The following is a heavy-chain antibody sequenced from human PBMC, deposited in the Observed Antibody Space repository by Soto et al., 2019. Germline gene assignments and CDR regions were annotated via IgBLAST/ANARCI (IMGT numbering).Heavy chain of an antibody. V-gene: IGHV1-46*03. D-gene: IGHD2-2*01. CDR3: ARGLYCSSTSCYGNYYYYYMDV. J-gene: IGHJ6*03. CDR2: INPSGGST. Sequence: QVQLVQSGAEVKKPGASVKVSCKASGYTFTSYYMHWVRQAPGQGLEWMGIINPSGGSTSYAQKFPGRVTMTRDTSTSTVYMELSSLRSEDTAVYYCARGLYCSSTSCYGNYYYYYMDVWGKGTTVTVSS. CDR1: GYTFTSYY.